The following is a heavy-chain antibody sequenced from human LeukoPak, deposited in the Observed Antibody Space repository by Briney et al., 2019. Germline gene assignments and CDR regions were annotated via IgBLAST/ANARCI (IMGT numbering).Heavy chain of an antibody. CDR2: FDPEDGET. D-gene: IGHD3-9*01. CDR1: GYTLTELP. CDR3: ATALRYYDILTGRPNWFDP. J-gene: IGHJ5*02. Sequence: ASVKVSCKVSGYTLTELPMHWVRQAPGKGLEWMGGFDPEDGETIYAQKFQGRVTMTEDPSTDTAYMELSSLRSEDTAVYYCATALRYYDILTGRPNWFDPWGQGTLVTVSS. V-gene: IGHV1-24*01.